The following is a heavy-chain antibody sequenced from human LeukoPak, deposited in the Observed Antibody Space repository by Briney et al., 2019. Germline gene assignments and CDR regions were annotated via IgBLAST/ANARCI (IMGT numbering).Heavy chain of an antibody. D-gene: IGHD4-23*01. J-gene: IGHJ6*03. CDR1: GGSISSYY. Sequence: SETLSLTCTVSGGSISSYYWSWIRQPAGKGLEWIGRIYTSGSTNYNPSLKSRVTMSVDTSKNQFSLKLSSVTAADTAVYYCARDRSPYGGNSLYYYYMDVWGKGTTVTISS. V-gene: IGHV4-4*07. CDR2: IYTSGST. CDR3: ARDRSPYGGNSLYYYYMDV.